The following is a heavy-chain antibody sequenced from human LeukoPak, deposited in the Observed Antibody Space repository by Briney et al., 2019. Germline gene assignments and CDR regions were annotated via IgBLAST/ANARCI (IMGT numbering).Heavy chain of an antibody. V-gene: IGHV4-59*13. CDR3: ARAELKIVATTYYYYMDV. CDR2: YYDTRSL. Sequence: SETLSLPCTVSVGPISLYYWSWIRQPPGKGLEGIVYYYDTRSLNYNTPLKRRVTIPVDTSKKHFSLKLSPATAADTAMYYCARAELKIVATTYYYYMDVWGKGTTVTVSS. CDR1: VGPISLYY. J-gene: IGHJ6*03. D-gene: IGHD5-12*01.